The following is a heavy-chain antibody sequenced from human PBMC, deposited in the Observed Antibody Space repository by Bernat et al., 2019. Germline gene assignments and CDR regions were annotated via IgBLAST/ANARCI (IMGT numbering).Heavy chain of an antibody. CDR2: IWYDGSNK. CDR3: ARDEFAFDI. D-gene: IGHD3-10*01. J-gene: IGHJ3*02. CDR1: GFTFSSYG. Sequence: QVQLVESGGGVVQPGRSLRLSCAASGFTFSSYGMHWVRQAPGKGLEWVAVIWYDGSNKYYADSVKGRFTISRDNSKNTLYLQMNSLGAEDTAVYYCARDEFAFDIWGQGTMVTVSS. V-gene: IGHV3-33*01.